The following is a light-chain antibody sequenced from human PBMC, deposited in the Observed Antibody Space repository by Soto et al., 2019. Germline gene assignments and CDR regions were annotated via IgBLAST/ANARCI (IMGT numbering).Light chain of an antibody. CDR3: AAWDDSLNSPRML. Sequence: QSALTQPPSVSATPGQRVTISCSGTYSNIGSNTVAWYQRLPGAASKLLIYSNDERPSGVPDRFSGSKSGSSASLAISGLQSEDEADYYCAAWDDSLNSPRMLFGGGTKVTVL. V-gene: IGLV1-44*01. J-gene: IGLJ2*01. CDR2: SND. CDR1: YSNIGSNT.